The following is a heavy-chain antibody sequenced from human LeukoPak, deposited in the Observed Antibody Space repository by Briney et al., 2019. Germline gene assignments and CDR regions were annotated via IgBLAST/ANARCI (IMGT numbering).Heavy chain of an antibody. CDR3: ARDRSGYANNAFDF. Sequence: GGSLRLSCAASGFTFSDYAMHWVRQAPGKGLEWVAVLSYGGTNKYYADSVKGRFTISRDNSKNTMFLQMNSLRAEDTAVYHCARDRSGYANNAFDFWGQGTMVTVSS. CDR1: GFTFSDYA. CDR2: LSYGGTNK. V-gene: IGHV3-30-3*01. D-gene: IGHD3-3*01. J-gene: IGHJ3*01.